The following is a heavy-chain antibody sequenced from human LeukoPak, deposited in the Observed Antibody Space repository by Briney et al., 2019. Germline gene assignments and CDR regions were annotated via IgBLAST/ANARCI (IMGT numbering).Heavy chain of an antibody. CDR2: INSDGNST. J-gene: IGHJ4*02. CDR1: GFTFSSYW. D-gene: IGHD3-10*01. CDR3: AKGGGRYYYGSGSYSGFDY. Sequence: GGSLRLSCAASGFTFSSYWMHWVRQAPGKGLVWVSRINSDGNSTSYADSVKGRFTISRDNSKNTLYLQMNSLRAEDTAVYYCAKGGGRYYYGSGSYSGFDYWGQGTLVTVSS. V-gene: IGHV3-74*01.